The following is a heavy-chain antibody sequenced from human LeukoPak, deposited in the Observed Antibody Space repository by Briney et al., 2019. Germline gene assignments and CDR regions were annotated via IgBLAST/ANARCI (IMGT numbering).Heavy chain of an antibody. CDR2: INPSGGST. D-gene: IGHD3-16*02. V-gene: IGHV1-46*01. Sequence: ASVKVSCKASGYTFTSYYMHWVRQAPGQGLEWMGIINPSGGSTSYAQKFQGRVTMTRDMSTSTVYMELSSLRSEDTAVYHCARDSVMITFGGVIVQNWFDPWGQGTLVTVSS. CDR3: ARDSVMITFGGVIVQNWFDP. CDR1: GYTFTSYY. J-gene: IGHJ5*02.